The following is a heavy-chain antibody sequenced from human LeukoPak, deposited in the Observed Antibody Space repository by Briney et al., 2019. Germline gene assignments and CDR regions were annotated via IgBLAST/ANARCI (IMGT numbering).Heavy chain of an antibody. CDR1: GFTFSTYA. Sequence: GGSLRLSCAASGFTFSTYAMNWVRQAPGKGLEWVSYISSSGSSIYYADSVKGRFTISRDNAKNSLYLQMNSLRAEDTAVYYCAREHLTFFSSTSPFDYWGQGTLVTVS. J-gene: IGHJ4*02. CDR3: AREHLTFFSSTSPFDY. V-gene: IGHV3-48*03. D-gene: IGHD2-2*01. CDR2: ISSSGSSI.